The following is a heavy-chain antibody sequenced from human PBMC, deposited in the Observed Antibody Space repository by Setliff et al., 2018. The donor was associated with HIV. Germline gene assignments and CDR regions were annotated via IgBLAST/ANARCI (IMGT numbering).Heavy chain of an antibody. Sequence: GGSLRLSCAATGFSVSSSYLSWVRQAPGKGLEWVSITYSDDSPYYTDSVKGRFTISRDNSKDTLYLQMNSLRAEDTAVYYCARAKGSGTYVFDIWGQGTMVTV. CDR3: ARAKGSGTYVFDI. V-gene: IGHV3-53*01. CDR2: TYSDDSP. CDR1: GFSVSSSY. J-gene: IGHJ3*02. D-gene: IGHD2-15*01.